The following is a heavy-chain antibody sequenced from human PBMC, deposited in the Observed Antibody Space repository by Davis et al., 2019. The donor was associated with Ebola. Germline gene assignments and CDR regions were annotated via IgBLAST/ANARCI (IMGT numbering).Heavy chain of an antibody. CDR2: ISYSGNT. CDR3: ATGAYYGSGYYFDY. D-gene: IGHD3-10*01. V-gene: IGHV4-30-4*01. Sequence: MPSEPLSLTCTVPGGSTSSGDYYWSWIRQPPGKGLEWIGYISYSGNTYYNPSLKSRVTISVDTSKNQFSLRLSSVTAADTAVYYCATGAYYGSGYYFDYWGQGTLVTVSS. J-gene: IGHJ4*02. CDR1: GGSTSSGDYY.